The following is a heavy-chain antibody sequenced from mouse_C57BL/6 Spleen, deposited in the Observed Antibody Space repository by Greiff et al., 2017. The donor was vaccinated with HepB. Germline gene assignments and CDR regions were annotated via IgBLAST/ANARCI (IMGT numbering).Heavy chain of an antibody. CDR2: INYDGSST. CDR3: ARALGADYAMDY. V-gene: IGHV5-16*01. D-gene: IGHD3-1*01. J-gene: IGHJ4*01. CDR1: GFTFSDYY. Sequence: EVKLVESEGGLVQPGSSMKLSCTASGFTFSDYYMAWVRQVPEKGLEWVANINYDGSSTYYLDSLKSRFIISRDNAKNILYLQMSSLKSEDTATYYCARALGADYAMDYWGQGTSVTVSS.